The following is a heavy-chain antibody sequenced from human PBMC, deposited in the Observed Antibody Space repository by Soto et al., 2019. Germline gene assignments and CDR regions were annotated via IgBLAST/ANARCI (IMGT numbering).Heavy chain of an antibody. CDR3: ARDSLRQWLSTYYYYGMDV. J-gene: IGHJ6*02. Sequence: GRSLRLSCAAPGFTFSSYAMHWVRQAPGKGLEWVAVISYDGSNKYYADSVKGRFTISRDNSKNTLYLQMNSLRAEDTAVYYCARDSLRQWLSTYYYYGMDVWGQGTTVTVSS. D-gene: IGHD6-19*01. CDR2: ISYDGSNK. CDR1: GFTFSSYA. V-gene: IGHV3-30-3*01.